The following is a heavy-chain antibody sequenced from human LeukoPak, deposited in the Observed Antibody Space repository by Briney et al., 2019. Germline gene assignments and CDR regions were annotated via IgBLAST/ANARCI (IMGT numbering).Heavy chain of an antibody. CDR2: ISAYNGNT. V-gene: IGHV1-18*01. CDR3: ARAPRSGRWGPYYMDV. J-gene: IGHJ6*03. CDR1: GYTFTSYG. Sequence: GASVKVSCKASGYTFTSYGISWVRQAPGQGLEWMGWISAYNGNTNYAQKLQGRVTMTTDTSTSTAYMELRSLRSDDTAVYYCARAPRSGRWGPYYMDVWGKGTTVTVSS. D-gene: IGHD1-26*01.